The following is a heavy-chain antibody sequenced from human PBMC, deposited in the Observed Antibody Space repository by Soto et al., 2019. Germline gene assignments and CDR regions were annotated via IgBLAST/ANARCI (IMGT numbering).Heavy chain of an antibody. D-gene: IGHD3-10*01. CDR1: GFTFSSYW. CDR3: AKGVDTMVRGPFDP. Sequence: PGGSLRLSCAASGFTFSSYWMHWVRQAPGEGLVWISFIDTYGTDTKYADSVKGRFTTSRDNAKNTLYLLMNSLRAEDTAVYYCAKGVDTMVRGPFDPWGQGTLVTVSS. V-gene: IGHV3-74*03. J-gene: IGHJ5*02. CDR2: IDTYGTDT.